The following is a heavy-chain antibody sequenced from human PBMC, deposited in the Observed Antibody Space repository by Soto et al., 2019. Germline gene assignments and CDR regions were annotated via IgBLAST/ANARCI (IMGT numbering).Heavy chain of an antibody. D-gene: IGHD1-26*01. CDR2: IYPGDSDT. J-gene: IGHJ6*02. CDR3: AIPHGGSYYYYGMDF. V-gene: IGHV5-51*01. Sequence: PGESLKIFCKGSGYSFTSYWIGWVRQMPGKGLEWMGIIYPGDSDTRYSPSFQGQVTISADKSISTAYLQWSSLKASDTAMYYCAIPHGGSYYYYGMDFWGQGTTVTVSS. CDR1: GYSFTSYW.